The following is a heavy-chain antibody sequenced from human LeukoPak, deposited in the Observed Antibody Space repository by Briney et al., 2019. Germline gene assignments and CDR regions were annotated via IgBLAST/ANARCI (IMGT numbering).Heavy chain of an antibody. CDR2: ISYDGSNK. CDR1: GFTFSSYA. CDR3: ARVASSERRYCSSTSCPVDAFDI. Sequence: GGSLRLSCAASGFTFSSYAMHWVRQAPGKGLEWVAVISYDGSNKYYADSVKGRFTISRDNSKNTLYLQMNSLRAEDTAVYYCARVASSERRYCSSTSCPVDAFDIWGQGTMVTVSS. D-gene: IGHD2-2*01. J-gene: IGHJ3*02. V-gene: IGHV3-30-3*01.